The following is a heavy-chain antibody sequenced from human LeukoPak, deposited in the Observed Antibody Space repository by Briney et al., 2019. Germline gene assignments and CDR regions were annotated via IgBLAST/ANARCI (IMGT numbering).Heavy chain of an antibody. D-gene: IGHD3-9*01. CDR2: ISGSGGST. J-gene: IGHJ6*03. V-gene: IGHV3-23*01. Sequence: GGSLRLSCAASGFTFSSFGMSWVRQAPGKGLEWVSAISGSGGSTYSADSVKGRFTISRDNSKNTLYLQMNSLRAEDTAVYYCAKCILTGYYKGYMDVWGKGTTVTISS. CDR3: AKCILTGYYKGYMDV. CDR1: GFTFSSFG.